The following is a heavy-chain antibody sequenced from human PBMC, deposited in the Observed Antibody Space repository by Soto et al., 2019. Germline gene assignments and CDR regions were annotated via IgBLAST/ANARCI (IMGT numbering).Heavy chain of an antibody. CDR1: GFSLSTSGVG. D-gene: IGHD4-4*01. V-gene: IGHV2-5*01. CDR3: ARRLRYSNYVDY. J-gene: IGHJ4*02. Sequence: SGPTLVNPTQTLTLTCTFSGFSLSTSGVGVGWIRQPPGKALEWLALIYWNDDKRYSPSLKSRLTIAKDTSKNQVVLNMTNMDPVDTATHFCARRLRYSNYVDYWGQGTLVTVSS. CDR2: IYWNDDK.